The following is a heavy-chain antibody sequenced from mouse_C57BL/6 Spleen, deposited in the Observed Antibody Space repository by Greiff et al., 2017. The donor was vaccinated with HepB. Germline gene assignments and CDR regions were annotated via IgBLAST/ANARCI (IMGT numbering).Heavy chain of an antibody. CDR2: INPSTGGT. CDR1: GYSFTGYY. CDR3: ARSRDY. J-gene: IGHJ2*01. Sequence: EVHLVESGPELVKPGASVKISCKASGYSFTGYYMNWVKQSPEKSLEWIGEINPSTGGTTYNQKFKAKATLTVDKSSSTAYMQLKSLTSEDSAVYYCARSRDYWGQGTTLTVSS. V-gene: IGHV1-42*01.